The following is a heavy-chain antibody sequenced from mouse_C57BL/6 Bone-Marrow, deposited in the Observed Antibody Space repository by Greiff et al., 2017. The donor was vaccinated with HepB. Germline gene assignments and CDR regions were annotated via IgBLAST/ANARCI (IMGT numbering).Heavy chain of an antibody. CDR2: ISSGGSYT. D-gene: IGHD2-3*01. CDR3: ARRDGYF. Sequence: EVQVVESGGDLVKPGGSLKLSCAASGFTFSSYGMSWVRQTPDKRLEWVATISSGGSYTYYPDSVKGRFTISRDNAKNTLYLQMSSLKSEDTAMYYCARRDGYFWGQGTTLTVSS. V-gene: IGHV5-6*01. J-gene: IGHJ2*01. CDR1: GFTFSSYG.